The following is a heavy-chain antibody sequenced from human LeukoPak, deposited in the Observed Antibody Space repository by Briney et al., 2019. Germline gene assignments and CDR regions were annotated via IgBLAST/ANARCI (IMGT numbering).Heavy chain of an antibody. J-gene: IGHJ3*02. V-gene: IGHV6-1*01. CDR3: ARGGQGDGYSADEAFDI. D-gene: IGHD5-18*01. CDR1: GDSFSSNSS. Sequence: SQTLSLTCAISGDSFSSNSSWNWIRQSPSRGLEWLGRTYYRSKWYNDYVVSVKSRININPDTSKNQFSLQLNSVTPEDTAVYYCARGGQGDGYSADEAFDIWGQGTMVTVS. CDR2: TYYRSKWYN.